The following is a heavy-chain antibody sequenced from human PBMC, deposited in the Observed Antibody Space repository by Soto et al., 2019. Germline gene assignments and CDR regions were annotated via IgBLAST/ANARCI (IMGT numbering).Heavy chain of an antibody. J-gene: IGHJ6*02. CDR1: GYTFTNYD. Sequence: QVQLVQSGAEVKKPGASVKVSCKASGYTFTNYDVNWVRQAAGQGLEWMGWMNPNSGNTDYAQKFRDRVAMTRNTSIDTAYMELSSLTSEATAVYYCASQGVDFWRVGHYYGLGVWGQGTAVTVAS. V-gene: IGHV1-8*01. CDR2: MNPNSGNT. D-gene: IGHD3-3*01. CDR3: ASQGVDFWRVGHYYGLGV.